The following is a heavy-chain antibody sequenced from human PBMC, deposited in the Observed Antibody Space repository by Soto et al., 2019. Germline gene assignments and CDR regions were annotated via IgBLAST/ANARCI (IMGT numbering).Heavy chain of an antibody. V-gene: IGHV4-39*01. CDR3: ARHYSAGWSHYFDY. CDR2: IYYSGST. CDR1: GGSIFSSNYY. J-gene: IGHJ4*02. Sequence: SETLSLTCTVSGGSIFSSNYYGGWIRQPPGKGLEWIGSIYYSGSTYYNPSLKSRVTISVDTSKSQFSLKLYSVTAADTAVYYCARHYSAGWSHYFDYWGQGTLVTVS. D-gene: IGHD6-19*01.